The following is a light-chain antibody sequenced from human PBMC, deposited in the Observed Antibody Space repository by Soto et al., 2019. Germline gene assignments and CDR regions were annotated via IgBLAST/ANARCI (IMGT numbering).Light chain of an antibody. J-gene: IGKJ2*01. CDR3: QQYLTTPHT. CDR1: QSVLYSLNSKNY. CDR2: WAS. Sequence: DIVMTQSPDSLAVSLGERATINCKSSQSVLYSLNSKNYLAWYQQKPGQPPNLLINWASTRESGVPERFSGSGSGTDFTLTISSVQAEDVAVYFCQQYLTTPHTFGQGTKLQIK. V-gene: IGKV4-1*01.